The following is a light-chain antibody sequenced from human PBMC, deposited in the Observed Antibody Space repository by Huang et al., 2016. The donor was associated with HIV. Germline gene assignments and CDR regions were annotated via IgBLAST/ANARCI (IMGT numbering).Light chain of an antibody. J-gene: IGKJ4*01. CDR2: GAS. CDR1: QTISNTY. Sequence: EIVLTQSPDTLSLSPGERATLYCRATQTISNTYLAWYQQKSGQTPRLLIYGASNRATAVPDRFRGSGSGTNFTLTISRLQPEDFTVYYCQQYGSSPITFGGGTKVEIK. CDR3: QQYGSSPIT. V-gene: IGKV3-20*01.